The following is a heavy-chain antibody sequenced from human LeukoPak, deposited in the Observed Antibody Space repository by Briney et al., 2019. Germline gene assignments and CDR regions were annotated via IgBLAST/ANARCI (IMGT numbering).Heavy chain of an antibody. V-gene: IGHV3-48*04. Sequence: PGGSLRLSCAASGFTFSSYSMNWVRRAPGKGLEWFSYISSSSSTIYYADSVKGRFTISRDNAKNSLYLQMNSLRAEDTAVYYCARDLDGDYEHGMDVWGQGTTVTVSS. J-gene: IGHJ6*02. CDR2: ISSSSSTI. CDR3: ARDLDGDYEHGMDV. CDR1: GFTFSSYS. D-gene: IGHD4-17*01.